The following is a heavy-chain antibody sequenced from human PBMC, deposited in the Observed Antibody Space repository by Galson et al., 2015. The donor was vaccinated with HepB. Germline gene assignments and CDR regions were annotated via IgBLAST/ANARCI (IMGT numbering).Heavy chain of an antibody. J-gene: IGHJ2*01. Sequence: SLRLSCAASGFTFSSYEMNWVRQAPGKGLEWVSYISSSGSTIYYADSVKGRFTISRDNAKNSLYLQMNSLKAEDTAVYYCARDATYYDFWSGYYRDYWYFDLWCRGTLVTVSS. V-gene: IGHV3-48*03. CDR3: ARDATYYDFWSGYYRDYWYFDL. CDR2: ISSSGSTI. CDR1: GFTFSSYE. D-gene: IGHD3-3*01.